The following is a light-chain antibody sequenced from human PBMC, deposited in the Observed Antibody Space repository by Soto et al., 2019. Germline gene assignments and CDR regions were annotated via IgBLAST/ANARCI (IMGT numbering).Light chain of an antibody. CDR1: SREVCGYNY. CDR2: EVS. CDR3: SSYTSSSTPDV. V-gene: IGLV2-14*01. J-gene: IGLJ1*01. Sequence: QAACSLPAAVSGSRARSISISCTGTSREVCGYNYVSWYQQHPGKAPKLMIYEVSNRPSGVSNRFSGSKYGNTASLTISGLQAEDEADYYCSSYTSSSTPDVFGTGTKVTVL.